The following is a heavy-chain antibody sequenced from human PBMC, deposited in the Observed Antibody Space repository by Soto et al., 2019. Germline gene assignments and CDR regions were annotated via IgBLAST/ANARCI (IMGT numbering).Heavy chain of an antibody. D-gene: IGHD2-2*01. CDR2: IYYSGST. CDR1: GGSITRYY. Sequence: QVQLQESGPGLVKPSETLSLTCTVSGGSITRYYWSWIRKPPGKGLEWIGYIYYSGSTEYNPSLKSRVTISVGASKNQFSLKLSSVTAADTAVYYCARWGFCSATNCYPDSWGQGTMVTVSS. J-gene: IGHJ4*02. V-gene: IGHV4-59*08. CDR3: ARWGFCSATNCYPDS.